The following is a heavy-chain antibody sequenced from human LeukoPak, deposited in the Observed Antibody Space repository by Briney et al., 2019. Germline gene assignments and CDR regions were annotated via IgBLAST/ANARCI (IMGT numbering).Heavy chain of an antibody. CDR1: GFNFNNYN. CDR3: ARDVYNYGYVNWFDP. D-gene: IGHD5-18*01. CDR2: ISSSSSTI. Sequence: GGSLRLSCAASGFNFNNYNMNWVRQAPGKGLEWVSYISSSSSTIYYADSVKGRFTISRDNAKNSLYLQMNSLRAEDTAVYYCARDVYNYGYVNWFDPWGQGTRVTVSS. V-gene: IGHV3-48*04. J-gene: IGHJ5*02.